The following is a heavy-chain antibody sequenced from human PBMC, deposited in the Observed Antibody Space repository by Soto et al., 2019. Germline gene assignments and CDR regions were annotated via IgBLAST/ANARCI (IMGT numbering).Heavy chain of an antibody. D-gene: IGHD6-6*01. CDR2: ISGSGGST. CDR1: GFTFSSYA. V-gene: IGHV3-23*01. CDR3: ARSPPYSSSFYYYYMDV. J-gene: IGHJ6*03. Sequence: GGSLRLSCAASGFTFSSYAMSWVRQAPGKGLEWVSAISGSGGSTYYADSVKGRFTISRDNSKNTLYLQMNSLRAEDTAVYYCARSPPYSSSFYYYYMDVWGKGTTVTVSS.